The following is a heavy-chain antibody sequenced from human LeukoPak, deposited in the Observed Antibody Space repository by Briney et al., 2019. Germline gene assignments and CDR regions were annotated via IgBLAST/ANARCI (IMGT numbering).Heavy chain of an antibody. Sequence: ASVKDSCKASGYTFTTYFMHWLRQAPGQGLEWMGIINPSAVSTSYAQKFLGRVTTTRDTSTSTVYMELSSLRSEDTAVYYCARGVGTYQTYFDYWGEGALVTVSS. D-gene: IGHD1-14*01. V-gene: IGHV1-46*01. J-gene: IGHJ4*02. CDR3: ARGVGTYQTYFDY. CDR1: GYTFTTYF. CDR2: INPSAVST.